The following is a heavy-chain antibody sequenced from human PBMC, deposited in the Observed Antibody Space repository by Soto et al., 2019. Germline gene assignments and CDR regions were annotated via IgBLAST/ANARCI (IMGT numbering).Heavy chain of an antibody. CDR2: INAGNGNT. CDR1: GYTFTSYA. Sequence: QVQLVQSGAEEKKPGASVKVSCKASGYTFTSYAMHWVRQAPGQRLEWMGWINAGNGNTKYSQKFQGRVTITRDTSASTDYRGLSCLRSEDTAGDYCAKYVVFVTALDYWGQGTLVTVSS. D-gene: IGHD3-10*02. CDR3: AKYVVFVTALDY. J-gene: IGHJ4*02. V-gene: IGHV1-3*05.